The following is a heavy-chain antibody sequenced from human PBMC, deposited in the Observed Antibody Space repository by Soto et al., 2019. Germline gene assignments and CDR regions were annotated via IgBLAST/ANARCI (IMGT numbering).Heavy chain of an antibody. V-gene: IGHV4-30-4*01. CDR2: IYYSGST. Sequence: SETLSLTCAVSGGSISSGDYYWSWIRQPPGKGLEWIGYIYYSGSTYYNPSLKSRVTISVDTSKNQFSLKLSSVTAADTAVYYCARAWLQLYYYGMDVWGQGTTVTVSS. J-gene: IGHJ6*02. D-gene: IGHD5-12*01. CDR1: GGSISSGDYY. CDR3: ARAWLQLYYYGMDV.